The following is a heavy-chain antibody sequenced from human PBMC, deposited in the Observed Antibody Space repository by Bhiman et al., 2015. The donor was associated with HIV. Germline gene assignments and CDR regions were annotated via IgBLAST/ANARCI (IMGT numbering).Heavy chain of an antibody. CDR1: GFTFSSYG. D-gene: IGHD6-6*01. CDR2: IRYNGNNI. Sequence: QVQLVESGGGVVQPGGFLRLSCAASGFTFSSYGMHWVRQAPGEGLEWVAFIRYNGNNIYYADSVKGRFTISRDNSKNTLYLQMNSLRAEDTAIYYCAHLIEARPPFEDYWGQGTLVTVSS. V-gene: IGHV3-30*02. J-gene: IGHJ4*02. CDR3: AHLIEARPPFEDY.